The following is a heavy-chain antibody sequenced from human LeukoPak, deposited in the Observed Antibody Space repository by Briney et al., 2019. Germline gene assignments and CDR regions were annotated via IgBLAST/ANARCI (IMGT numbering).Heavy chain of an antibody. D-gene: IGHD5-18*01. CDR1: GFTFSSYG. V-gene: IGHV3-30*02. Sequence: GGSLRLSCAASGFTFSSYGMHWVRQAPGKGLEWVAFIRYDGSNKYYADSVKGRFTISRDNSKNTLYLQMNSLRAEDTAVYYCAKWGRGYSYGLGILDAFDIWGQGTMVTVSS. CDR2: IRYDGSNK. J-gene: IGHJ3*02. CDR3: AKWGRGYSYGLGILDAFDI.